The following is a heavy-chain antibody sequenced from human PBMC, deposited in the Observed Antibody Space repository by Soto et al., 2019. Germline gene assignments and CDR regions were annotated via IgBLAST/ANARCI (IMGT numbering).Heavy chain of an antibody. Sequence: PGGSLRLSCAASGFTISDVWLNWVRQAPGKGLEWVGRIKSRIDGGTTDFAAPVRGRFAISRDESQNTVYLEISSLQIEDTAVYYCYTDSRLDSTQVCFDFWGQGALVTVSS. CDR3: YTDSRLDSTQVCFDF. V-gene: IGHV3-15*07. J-gene: IGHJ4*02. D-gene: IGHD3-9*01. CDR1: GFTISDVW. CDR2: IKSRIDGGTT.